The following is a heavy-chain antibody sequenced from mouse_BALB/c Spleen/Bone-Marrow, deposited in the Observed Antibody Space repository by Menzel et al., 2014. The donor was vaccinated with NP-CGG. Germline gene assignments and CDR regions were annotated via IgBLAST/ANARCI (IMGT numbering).Heavy chain of an antibody. CDR2: IRLKSNNYAT. CDR1: GFTFSNYW. V-gene: IGHV6-6*02. CDR3: TSVQRLLDY. D-gene: IGHD1-2*01. Sequence: KSGGGLVQPGGSMKLSCVASGFTFSNYWMHWVRQSPEKGLEWVAEIRLKSNNYATHYAESVKGRFTISRDDSKNSVYLQMTNLIAEDTGIYYCTSVQRLLDYCGQGTSLTVSS. J-gene: IGHJ2*02.